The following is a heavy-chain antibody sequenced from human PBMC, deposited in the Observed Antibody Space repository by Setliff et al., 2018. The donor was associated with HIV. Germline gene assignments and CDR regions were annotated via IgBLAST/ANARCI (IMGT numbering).Heavy chain of an antibody. J-gene: IGHJ4*02. CDR2: ISSSGSTI. V-gene: IGHV3-48*04. CDR3: ARDPGSGWYVNRDLDY. CDR1: GFTFSSYT. Sequence: PGGSLRLSCAASGFTFSSYTMNWVRQAPGKGLDWVSYISSSGSTIYYADSVKGRFTVYRDNTKNSLYLQMNILRTEDTAVYYCARDPGSGWYVNRDLDYWGQGTLVTVSS. D-gene: IGHD6-19*01.